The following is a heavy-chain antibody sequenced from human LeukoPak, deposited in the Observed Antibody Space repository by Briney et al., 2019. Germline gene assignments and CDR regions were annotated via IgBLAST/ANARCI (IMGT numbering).Heavy chain of an antibody. D-gene: IGHD5-18*01. CDR2: IYHSGST. CDR1: GYSISSGYY. Sequence: SETLSLTCAVSGYSISSGYYWGWIRQPPGQGLEWIGSIYHSGSTYYNPSLKSRVTISVDTSKNQFSLKLSSVTAADTAVYYCARGDTAMFFDYWGQGTLVTVSS. J-gene: IGHJ4*02. V-gene: IGHV4-38-2*01. CDR3: ARGDTAMFFDY.